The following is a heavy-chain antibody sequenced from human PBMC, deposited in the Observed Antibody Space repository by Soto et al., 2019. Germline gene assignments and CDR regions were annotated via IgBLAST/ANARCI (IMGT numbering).Heavy chain of an antibody. Sequence: SETLSLNCTVSCGSISSYYWSWIRQPAGKGLEWIGRIYTSGSTNYNPSLKSRVTMSVDTSKNQFSLKLSSVTAADTAVYYCARGIYYGANSDSAFDIWGRGTMVTVSS. CDR3: ARGIYYGANSDSAFDI. CDR2: IYTSGST. V-gene: IGHV4-4*07. D-gene: IGHD4-17*01. CDR1: CGSISSYY. J-gene: IGHJ3*02.